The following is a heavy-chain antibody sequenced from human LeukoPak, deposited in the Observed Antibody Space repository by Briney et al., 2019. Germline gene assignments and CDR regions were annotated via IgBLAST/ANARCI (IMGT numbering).Heavy chain of an antibody. CDR2: IYSGGST. V-gene: IGHV3-66*02. Sequence: GGSLRLSCAASGFTFSSYEMNWVRQAPGKGLEWVSVIYSGGSTYYADSVKGRFTISRDNSKNTLYLQMNSLRAEDTAVYYCARGKVLRFMWGMDVWAKGPRSPSP. J-gene: IGHJ6*02. D-gene: IGHD3-3*01. CDR1: GFTFSSYE. CDR3: ARGKVLRFMWGMDV.